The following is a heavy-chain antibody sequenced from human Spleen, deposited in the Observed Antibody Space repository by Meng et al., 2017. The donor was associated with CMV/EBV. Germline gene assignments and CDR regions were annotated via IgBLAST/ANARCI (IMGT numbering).Heavy chain of an antibody. J-gene: IGHJ6*02. CDR2: IYYSGST. V-gene: IGHV4-59*01. CDR1: GGSISSYY. Sequence: SETLSLTCTVSGGSISSYYWSWIRQPPGKGLEWIGYIYYSGSTNYNPSLKSRVTISVDTSKNQFSLKLSSVTAADTAVYYCARGQLLSSYYYYAMDVWGQGTTVTVSS. D-gene: IGHD2-2*01. CDR3: ARGQLLSSYYYYAMDV.